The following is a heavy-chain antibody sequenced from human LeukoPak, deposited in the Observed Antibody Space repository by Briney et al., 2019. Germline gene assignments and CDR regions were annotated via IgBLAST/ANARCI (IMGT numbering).Heavy chain of an antibody. J-gene: IGHJ4*02. D-gene: IGHD2-21*02. V-gene: IGHV4-34*01. Sequence: SETLSLTCAVYGGSFSGYYWSWIRQPPGKGLEWIGEINHSGSTNYNPSLKSRVTISVDTSKNQFSLKLSSVTAADTAVYYCARDPDCGGDCSVDYWGQGTLVTVSS. CDR1: GGSFSGYY. CDR3: ARDPDCGGDCSVDY. CDR2: INHSGST.